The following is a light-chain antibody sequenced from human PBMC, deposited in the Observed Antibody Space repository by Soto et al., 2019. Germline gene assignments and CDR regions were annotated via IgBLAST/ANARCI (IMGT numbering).Light chain of an antibody. CDR3: QQYASSPKT. Sequence: EIVLTQSTGTLSLSPGARATLSCRASQSVSSSYLSWYQQKPGQAPRLLVYGKSTRAPGIPDRFSGSGSATDFTLTISRLEPEDFAVYYCQQYASSPKTFGQGTKLEIK. J-gene: IGKJ2*01. V-gene: IGKV3-20*01. CDR1: QSVSSSY. CDR2: GKS.